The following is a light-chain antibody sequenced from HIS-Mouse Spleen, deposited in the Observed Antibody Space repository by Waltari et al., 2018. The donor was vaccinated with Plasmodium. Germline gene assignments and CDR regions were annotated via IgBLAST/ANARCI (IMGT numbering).Light chain of an antibody. CDR2: STN. J-gene: IGLJ2*01. V-gene: IGLV8-61*01. CDR3: VLYMGSGIWV. CDR1: SCPVSTSYY. Sequence: QTVVTQEPSFSVSPGGTVTLTCGLSSCPVSTSYYPRWYQQTPGQAPRTLIYSTNTRSSGVPDRFSGSILGNKAALTITGAQADDESDYYCVLYMGSGIWVFGGGTKLTVL.